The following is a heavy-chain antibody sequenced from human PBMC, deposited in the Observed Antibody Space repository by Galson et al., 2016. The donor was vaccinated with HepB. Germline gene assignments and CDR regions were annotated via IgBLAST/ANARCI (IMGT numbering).Heavy chain of an antibody. J-gene: IGHJ3*02. CDR2: ISGGGANT. CDR1: GLIFYKYA. CDR3: AKEWDNWDYGEGDEAFDI. V-gene: IGHV3-23*01. D-gene: IGHD1-7*01. Sequence: SLRLSCAASGAASGLIFYKYAMSWVRQAPGKGLEWVSGISGGGANTHYADSVTGRFTISRDNSKNTLNLQMNSLRAEDTAVYYCAKEWDNWDYGEGDEAFDIWGQGTMVTVSS.